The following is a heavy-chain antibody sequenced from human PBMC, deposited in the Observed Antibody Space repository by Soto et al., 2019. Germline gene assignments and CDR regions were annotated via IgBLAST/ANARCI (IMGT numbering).Heavy chain of an antibody. D-gene: IGHD6-19*01. CDR2: RRNKAYRYIT. V-gene: IGHV3-72*01. CDR1: GFIFHEHD. Sequence: GSLRLSCAASGFIFHEHDMHWVRQAPGKGLERVGRRRNKAYRYITEYDASVKGRLTISRDDSRNSMYMQMNSLKTEDTAVYFCTMSYNNGWYFDSWGQGALVTVSS. CDR3: TMSYNNGWYFDS. J-gene: IGHJ4*02.